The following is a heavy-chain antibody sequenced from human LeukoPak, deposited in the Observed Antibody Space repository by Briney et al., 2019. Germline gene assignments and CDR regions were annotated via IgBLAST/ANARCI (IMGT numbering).Heavy chain of an antibody. CDR1: GFSFGSYP. CDR2: ISETGDVT. D-gene: IGHD3-10*01. Sequence: GGSLRLSCVVSGFSFGSYPMSWVRQAPGKGLEWVSVISETGDVTHYADSMKGRFTISRDNSKNTLYLQMNSLRAEDTAVYYCAKEATTYYYGSSYGMDVWGQGTTVTVSS. J-gene: IGHJ6*02. CDR3: AKEATTYYYGSSYGMDV. V-gene: IGHV3-23*01.